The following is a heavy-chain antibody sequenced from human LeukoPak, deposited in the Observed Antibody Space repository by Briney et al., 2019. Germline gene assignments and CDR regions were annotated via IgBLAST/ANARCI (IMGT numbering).Heavy chain of an antibody. CDR1: GYTFTSYY. J-gene: IGHJ4*02. CDR3: ASGYSYGYDFDY. CDR2: INPSGGST. Sequence: VASVKVSCKASGYTFTSYYMHWVRQAPGQGLEWMGIINPSGGSTSYAQKFQGRVTITADESTSTAYMELSSLRSEDTAVYYCASGYSYGYDFDYWGQGTLVTVSS. V-gene: IGHV1-46*01. D-gene: IGHD5-18*01.